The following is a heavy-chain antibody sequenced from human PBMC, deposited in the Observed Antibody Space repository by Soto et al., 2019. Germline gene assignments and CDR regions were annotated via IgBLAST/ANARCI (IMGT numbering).Heavy chain of an antibody. Sequence: ASVKVSCKASGYTFTSYYMHWVRKAPGQGLEWMGWISGHNGKADYAENFQGRVIMTTDTSTATASMDLRGLRSDDTAVYYCARKGYIGNFAMDVWGQGTTVTVSS. CDR3: ARKGYIGNFAMDV. CDR1: GYTFTSYY. V-gene: IGHV1-18*04. CDR2: ISGHNGKA. J-gene: IGHJ6*02. D-gene: IGHD5-12*01.